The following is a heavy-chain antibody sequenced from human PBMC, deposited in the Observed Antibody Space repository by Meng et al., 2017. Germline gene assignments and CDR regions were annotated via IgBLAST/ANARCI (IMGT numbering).Heavy chain of an antibody. CDR1: GGSFSGYY. D-gene: IGHD3-22*01. CDR3: ARETYYYDSSGYYRFFDY. CDR2: INHSGST. V-gene: IGHV4-34*01. Sequence: QTRSLTGAVYGGSFSGYYWSWIRQPPGKGLEWIGEINHSGSTNYNPSLKSRVTISVDTSKNQFSLKLSSVTAADTAVYYCARETYYYDSSGYYRFFDYWGQGTLVTVSS. J-gene: IGHJ4*02.